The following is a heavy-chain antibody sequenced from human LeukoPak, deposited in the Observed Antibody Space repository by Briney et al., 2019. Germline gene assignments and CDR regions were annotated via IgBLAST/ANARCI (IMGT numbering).Heavy chain of an antibody. CDR1: GFTFSSYG. D-gene: IGHD2-2*01. Sequence: PGGSLRLSCAASGFTFSSYGMHWVRQAPGKGLEWVAVIWYDGSNKYYADSVKGRFTISRDNSKNTLYLQMNSLRAEDTAVYYCAKDGDIVVVPAAHYFDYWGQGTLVTVSS. CDR2: IWYDGSNK. V-gene: IGHV3-33*06. CDR3: AKDGDIVVVPAAHYFDY. J-gene: IGHJ4*02.